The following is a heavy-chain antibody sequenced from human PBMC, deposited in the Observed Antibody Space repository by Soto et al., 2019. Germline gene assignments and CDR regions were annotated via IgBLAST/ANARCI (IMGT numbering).Heavy chain of an antibody. J-gene: IGHJ4*02. D-gene: IGHD5-12*01. V-gene: IGHV1-69*01. Sequence: QVQLVQSGAEVKKPGSSVKVSCKASGGTFSNYAINWVRQAPGQGLEWMGGIIPIFGTANYAQKFQGRVTITADESTSTAYLDLSSLRSEDTAVYYCARPVEMATIPRSYLFYWGQGTLVTVSS. CDR1: GGTFSNYA. CDR3: ARPVEMATIPRSYLFY. CDR2: IIPIFGTA.